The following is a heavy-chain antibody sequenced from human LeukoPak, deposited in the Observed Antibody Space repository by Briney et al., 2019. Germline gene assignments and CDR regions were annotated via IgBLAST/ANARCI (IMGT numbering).Heavy chain of an antibody. V-gene: IGHV3-30*18. CDR1: GFTFSSYG. CDR2: ISYDGSNK. D-gene: IGHD4-23*01. Sequence: GGSLRLSCAASGFTFSSYGMHWVRQAPGKGLEWVAVISYDGSNKYYADSVKGRFTISRDNSKNTLHLQMNSLRAEDTAVYYCAKSGGGMDGMDVWGQGTTVTVSS. J-gene: IGHJ6*02. CDR3: AKSGGGMDGMDV.